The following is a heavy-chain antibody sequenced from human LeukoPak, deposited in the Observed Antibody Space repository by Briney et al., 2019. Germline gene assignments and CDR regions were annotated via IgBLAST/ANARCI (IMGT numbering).Heavy chain of an antibody. J-gene: IGHJ5*02. Sequence: ASVKVSCKASGYTFTGYYMHWVRQAPGQGLEWMGWINPNSGGTNYAQKFQGRVTMTRDTSISTAYMELSRLRSDDTAVYYCARNYYGSGSYNYNWFDPWGQGTLVTVSS. V-gene: IGHV1-2*02. CDR3: ARNYYGSGSYNYNWFDP. D-gene: IGHD3-10*01. CDR2: INPNSGGT. CDR1: GYTFTGYY.